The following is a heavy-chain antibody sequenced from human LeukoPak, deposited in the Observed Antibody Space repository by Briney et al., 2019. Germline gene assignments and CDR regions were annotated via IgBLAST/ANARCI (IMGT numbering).Heavy chain of an antibody. V-gene: IGHV1-18*01. CDR2: ISANNGNT. D-gene: IGHD1-20*01. Sequence: GASVKVSCKASGYTFIIYGISWVRQAPGQGLGWMGRISANNGNTIYAQKLQGRVTMTADTSTSTAYMELRSLRSDDTAVYYCARDLDNRNDLYYLDWWGQGTLVTVSS. CDR3: ARDLDNRNDLYYLDW. CDR1: GYTFIIYG. J-gene: IGHJ4*02.